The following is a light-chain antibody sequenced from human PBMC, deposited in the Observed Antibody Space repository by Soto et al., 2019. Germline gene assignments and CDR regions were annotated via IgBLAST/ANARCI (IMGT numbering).Light chain of an antibody. V-gene: IGKV3-20*01. J-gene: IGKJ4*01. CDR3: HQYGSSPELT. CDR2: GAS. Sequence: EIMVTQSPGTVSLYTGERATLSCRASQSVSSSYLAWYQQQPGQAPRLLIYGASSRATGIPDRFSGSGSGTDFTLTISRLEPEEFAVYYCHQYGSSPELTFGGGTKVDIK. CDR1: QSVSSSY.